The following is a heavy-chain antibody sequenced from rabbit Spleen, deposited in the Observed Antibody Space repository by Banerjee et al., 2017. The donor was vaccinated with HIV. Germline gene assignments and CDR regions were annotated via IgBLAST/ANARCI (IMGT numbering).Heavy chain of an antibody. CDR1: GIDFSSYG. CDR2: IYPVFGIT. J-gene: IGHJ4*01. CDR3: ARDGAGGSYFAL. V-gene: IGHV1S47*01. D-gene: IGHD8-1*01. Sequence: ELVESGGGLVQPGESLKLSCKASGIDFSSYGISWVRQAPGKGPEWIAYIYPVFGITNYANSVKGRFPISSDNAQNTVFLQMTSLTASDTAPYFCARDGAGGSYFALWGPGTLVTVS.